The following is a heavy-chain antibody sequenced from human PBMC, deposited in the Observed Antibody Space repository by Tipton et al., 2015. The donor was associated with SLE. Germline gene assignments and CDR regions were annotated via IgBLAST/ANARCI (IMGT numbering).Heavy chain of an antibody. V-gene: IGHV4-34*01. CDR1: GGSFSGYY. Sequence: TLSLTCAVYGGSFSGYYWSWIRQPPGKGLEWIGEINHIGSTNYNPSLKSRVTISVDTSKNQFSLKLSSVTAADTAVYYCARSEWGYSYALDYWGQGTLVTVSS. D-gene: IGHD5-18*01. CDR2: INHIGST. CDR3: ARSEWGYSYALDY. J-gene: IGHJ4*02.